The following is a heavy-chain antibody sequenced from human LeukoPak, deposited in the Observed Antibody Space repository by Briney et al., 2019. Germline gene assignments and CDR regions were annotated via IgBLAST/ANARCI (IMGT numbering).Heavy chain of an antibody. D-gene: IGHD3-3*01. J-gene: IGHJ6*02. V-gene: IGHV3-30-3*01. CDR1: GFTFSSYA. CDR3: AREFLEWLTYYYYGMDV. CDR2: ISYDGSNK. Sequence: GGSLRLSCAASGFTFSSYAMHWVRQAPGKGLEWVAVISYDGSNKYYADSVKGRFTISRDNSKNTLYLQMNSLRAEDTAVYYCAREFLEWLTYYYYGMDVWGQGTTVTVSS.